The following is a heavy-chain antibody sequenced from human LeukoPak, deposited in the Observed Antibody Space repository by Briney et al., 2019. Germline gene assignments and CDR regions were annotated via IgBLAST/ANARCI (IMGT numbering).Heavy chain of an antibody. V-gene: IGHV3-23*01. CDR3: AKDVTLGYRDY. Sequence: GGSLRLSCAASGFTFSIYAMSWVRQAPGKGLEWVSAISGSGGSTYYANSVKGRFTISRDNSKNTLYLQMNSLRAEDTAVYYCAKDVTLGYRDYWGQGTLVTVSS. CDR2: ISGSGGST. J-gene: IGHJ4*02. CDR1: GFTFSIYA. D-gene: IGHD2-15*01.